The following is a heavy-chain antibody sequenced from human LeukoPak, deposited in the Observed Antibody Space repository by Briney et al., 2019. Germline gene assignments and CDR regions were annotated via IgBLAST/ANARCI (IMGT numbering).Heavy chain of an antibody. CDR3: AGGTAGRVINWGIDY. V-gene: IGHV3-20*04. Sequence: TGGSLRLSCAASGFSFDDLGMTGVRQVPGKGLDWVAGINWNGASTGYADSVRGRFTISRDNAKNSLYLQMNSLGAEDTAVYYCAGGTAGRVINWGIDYWGQGTLVTVSS. CDR2: INWNGAST. D-gene: IGHD3-16*02. CDR1: GFSFDDLG. J-gene: IGHJ4*02.